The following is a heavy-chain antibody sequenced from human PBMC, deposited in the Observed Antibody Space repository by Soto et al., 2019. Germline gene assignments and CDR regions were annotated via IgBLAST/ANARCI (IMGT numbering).Heavy chain of an antibody. J-gene: IGHJ4*02. Sequence: GGSLRLSCAASGFTFSSYGMHWVRQAPGKGLEWVGVTRSKPHGGTTQYAASVRGRFTISRDDSKSIAYLQMNSLKTEDTAVYYCARDATTGYPLYWGQGTLVTVSS. CDR1: GFTFSSYG. CDR2: TRSKPHGGTT. D-gene: IGHD3-9*01. CDR3: ARDATTGYPLY. V-gene: IGHV3-49*04.